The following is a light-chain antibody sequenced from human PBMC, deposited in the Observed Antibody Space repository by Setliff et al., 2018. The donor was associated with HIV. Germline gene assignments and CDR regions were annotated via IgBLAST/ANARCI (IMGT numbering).Light chain of an antibody. Sequence: QSALTQPRSVSGSPGQSVTISCAGTISDVGGYDYVSWYQQHPGKAPKLMIYDVTKRPSGVSDRFSGSVDTSSNSASLTISGLKSEDEADYYCQSYDTRTLVVVFGGGTKVTVL. CDR3: QSYDTRTLVVV. CDR2: DVT. J-gene: IGLJ2*01. V-gene: IGLV2-11*01. CDR1: ISDVGGYDY.